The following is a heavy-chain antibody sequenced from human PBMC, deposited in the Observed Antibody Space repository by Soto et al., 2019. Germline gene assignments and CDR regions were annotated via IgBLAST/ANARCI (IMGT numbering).Heavy chain of an antibody. V-gene: IGHV3-33*01. CDR2: VWYDGTDK. CDR3: ARTDCSSSDCPRDLVGAVTMDY. Sequence: GGSLRLSCAASGFPFSTYAMHWGRQAPGKGLEWVAVVWYDGTDKNYADSVKGRFTISRDNSKSTLYLQMDHLRVEDTGVYHCARTDCSSSDCPRDLVGAVTMDYWGQGTPVTVSS. CDR1: GFPFSTYA. J-gene: IGHJ4*02. D-gene: IGHD2-2*01.